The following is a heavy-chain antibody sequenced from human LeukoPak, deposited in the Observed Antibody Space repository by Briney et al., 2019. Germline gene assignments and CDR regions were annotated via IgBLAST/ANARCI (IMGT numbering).Heavy chain of an antibody. D-gene: IGHD1-26*01. J-gene: IGHJ3*02. CDR1: GFTFDDYA. CDR2: ISWNSGSI. Sequence: GGSLRLSCAASGFTFDDYAMHWVRQAPGKGLEWVSGISWNSGSIGYADSVKGRLTISRDNAKNSLYLQMNSLRAEDTALYYCAKGVGATFDAFDIWGQGTMVTVSS. V-gene: IGHV3-9*01. CDR3: AKGVGATFDAFDI.